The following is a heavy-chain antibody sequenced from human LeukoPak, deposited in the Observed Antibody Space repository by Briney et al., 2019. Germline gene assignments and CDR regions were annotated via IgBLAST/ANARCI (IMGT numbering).Heavy chain of an antibody. CDR3: ARGDWAKYYDFWSGYYGSWFDP. J-gene: IGHJ5*02. CDR1: GGSFSGYY. D-gene: IGHD3-3*01. V-gene: IGHV4-34*01. Sequence: PSETLSLTCAVYGGSFSGYYWSWIRQPPGKGLEWIGEINHSGSTNYNPSLKSRATISVDTSKNQFSLKLSSVTAADTAVYYCARGDWAKYYDFWSGYYGSWFDPWGQGTLVTVSS. CDR2: INHSGST.